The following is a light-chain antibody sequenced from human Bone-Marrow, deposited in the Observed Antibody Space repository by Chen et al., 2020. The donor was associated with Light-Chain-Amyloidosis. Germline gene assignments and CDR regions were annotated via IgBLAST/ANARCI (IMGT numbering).Light chain of an antibody. CDR2: LVS. V-gene: IGKV2-28*01. J-gene: IGKJ1*01. CDR3: MQALQAKST. Sequence: DSVMTQTPLSLPVTPGEPASISCRSSQSLLHSNGYTYLDWYLQKPGQSPQLLIYLVSNRAPGVPDRFSGSGSGTDFTLKISRVEAEDVGVYYCMQALQAKSTFGQGTKVEIK. CDR1: QSLLHSNGYTY.